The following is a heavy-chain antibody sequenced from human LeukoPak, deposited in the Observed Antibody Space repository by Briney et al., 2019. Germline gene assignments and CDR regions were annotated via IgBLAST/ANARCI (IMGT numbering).Heavy chain of an antibody. CDR2: INPNSGGT. Sequence: GASVKVSCKASGYTFTCYYMHWVRQAPGQGLEWMGLINPNSGGTNYAQKFQGRVTMTRDTSISTAYMELSRLRSDDTAVYYCARTSCGGDCYHFDYWGQGTLVTVSS. CDR3: ARTSCGGDCYHFDY. CDR1: GYTFTCYY. V-gene: IGHV1-2*02. D-gene: IGHD2-21*02. J-gene: IGHJ4*02.